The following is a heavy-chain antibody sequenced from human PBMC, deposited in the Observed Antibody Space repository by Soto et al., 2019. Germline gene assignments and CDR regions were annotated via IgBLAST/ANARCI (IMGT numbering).Heavy chain of an antibody. J-gene: IGHJ5*02. Sequence: EVQLVESGGALLQPGGSLRLSCAASGFTFTNYWMAWVRQAPGKGLEWVAHIDQGGGEKYYVDSVNGRFTISRDNDNNSLYLQMNSLRAEDTALYYCARGGNWFDHWDQGTLVTVSS. CDR3: ARGGNWFDH. CDR2: IDQGGGEK. CDR1: GFTFTNYW. D-gene: IGHD3-10*01. V-gene: IGHV3-7*05.